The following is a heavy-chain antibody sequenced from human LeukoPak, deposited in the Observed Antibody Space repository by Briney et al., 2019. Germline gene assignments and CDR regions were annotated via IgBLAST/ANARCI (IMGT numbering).Heavy chain of an antibody. D-gene: IGHD2-2*02. CDR1: GYTFTSYD. V-gene: IGHV1-8*03. CDR3: ARYIVVVPAAISHWFDP. Sequence: ASVKVSCKASGYTFTSYDINWVRQATGQGLEWMGWMNPNSGNTGYAQKFQGRVTITRNTPISTAYMELSSLRSEDTAVYYCARYIVVVPAAISHWFDPWGQGTLVTVSS. CDR2: MNPNSGNT. J-gene: IGHJ5*02.